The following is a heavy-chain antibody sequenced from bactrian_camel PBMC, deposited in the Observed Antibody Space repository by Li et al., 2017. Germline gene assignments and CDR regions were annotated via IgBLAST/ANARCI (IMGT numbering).Heavy chain of an antibody. V-gene: IGHV3S40*01. Sequence: VQLVESGGGLVQPGGSLRLSCAASGFTFSSYDMSWVRQAPGKGLEWVSAINSGGGSTYNTNSVKGRFTISRDNAKNTLFLQLNSLKTEDTAMYCCVKDAPEYFGDGYYGFGYWGQGTQVTVS. CDR3: VKDAPEYFGDGYYGFGY. CDR1: GFTFSSYD. CDR2: INSGGGST. D-gene: IGHD2*01. J-gene: IGHJ6*01.